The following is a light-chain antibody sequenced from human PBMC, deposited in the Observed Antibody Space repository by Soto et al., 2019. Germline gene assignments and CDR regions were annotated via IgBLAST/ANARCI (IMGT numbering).Light chain of an antibody. Sequence: DIQMTQSPSSLSASVGDRVTITCQASHDIGNYLNWYQQKPGKAPKLLIYDASNLETGVPSRFSGTGSGTDFTFTINSLQPEDFATYYCQQYNNLPPMFTFGPGTKVDVK. CDR2: DAS. V-gene: IGKV1-33*01. J-gene: IGKJ3*01. CDR3: QQYNNLPPMFT. CDR1: HDIGNY.